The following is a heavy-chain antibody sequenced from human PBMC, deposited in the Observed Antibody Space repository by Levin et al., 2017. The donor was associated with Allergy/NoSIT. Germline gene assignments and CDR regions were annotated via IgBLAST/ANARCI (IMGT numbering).Heavy chain of an antibody. J-gene: IGHJ3*02. D-gene: IGHD1-26*01. CDR2: ISSSGSAT. CDR1: GFTFSDYY. CDR3: ARDLGSGNYPDAFDI. V-gene: IGHV3-11*01. Sequence: GGSLRLSCAASGFTFSDYYTSWIRQAPGKGLEWVSYISSSGSATYYADSVKGRFTISRDNAKNSLYLQMNSLRAEDTAVYYCARDLGSGNYPDAFDIWGQGTMVTVSA.